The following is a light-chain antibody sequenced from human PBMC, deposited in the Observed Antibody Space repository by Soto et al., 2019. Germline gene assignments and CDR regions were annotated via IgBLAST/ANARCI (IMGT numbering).Light chain of an antibody. J-gene: IGKJ5*01. CDR1: QRVDDSH. Sequence: EIXLTXSPXXXXXXPXXXFTXSXXASQRVDDSHLAWYQLRPGQAPRLLIYGASTRATGIPDRFSGSGSGTDFSLTIRGLKPEDFAVYYCQQYRMSPNTFGQGTRLEIK. CDR2: GAS. CDR3: QQYRMSPNT. V-gene: IGKV3-20*01.